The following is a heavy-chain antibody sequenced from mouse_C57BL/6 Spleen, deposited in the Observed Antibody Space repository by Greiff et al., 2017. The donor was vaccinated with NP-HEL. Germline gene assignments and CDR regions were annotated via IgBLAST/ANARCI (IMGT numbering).Heavy chain of an antibody. V-gene: IGHV1-61*01. D-gene: IGHD2-4*01. CDR2: IYPSDSET. J-gene: IGHJ4*01. CDR3: ARGGGLRRLYYAMDY. Sequence: QVQLQQPGAELVRPGSSVKLSCKASGYTFTSYWMDWVKQRPGQGLEWIGNIYPSDSETHYNQKFKDKATLTVDKSSSTAYMQLSSLTSEDSAVYYCARGGGLRRLYYAMDYWGQGTSVTVSS. CDR1: GYTFTSYW.